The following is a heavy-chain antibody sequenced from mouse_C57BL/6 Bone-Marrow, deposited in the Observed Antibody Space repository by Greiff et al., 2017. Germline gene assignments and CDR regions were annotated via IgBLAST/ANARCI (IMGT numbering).Heavy chain of an antibody. J-gene: IGHJ4*01. V-gene: IGHV1-4*01. D-gene: IGHD2-5*01. CDR2: INPSSGYT. CDR1: GYTFTSYT. Sequence: QVQLQQPGAELARPGASVKMSCKASGYTFTSYTMHWVKQRPGQGLEWIGYINPSSGYTKYNQKFKDKATLTADKSSSTAYMQLSSLTSEDSAVYYCASRSNPYYYAMDYWGQGTSVTVSS. CDR3: ASRSNPYYYAMDY.